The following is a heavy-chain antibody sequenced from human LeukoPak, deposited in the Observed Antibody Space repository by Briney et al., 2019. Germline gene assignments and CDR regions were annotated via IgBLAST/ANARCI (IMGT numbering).Heavy chain of an antibody. D-gene: IGHD3-10*01. CDR3: ARGGWYYYGSGSYPTYYMDV. J-gene: IGHJ6*03. Sequence: GGSLRLSCAASGFTFSSYGMHWVRQAPGKGLEWVAFIRYDGSNKYYADSVKGRFTISRDNSKNTLYLQMNSLRAEDTAVYYCARGGWYYYGSGSYPTYYMDVWGKGTTVTVSS. CDR2: IRYDGSNK. V-gene: IGHV3-30*02. CDR1: GFTFSSYG.